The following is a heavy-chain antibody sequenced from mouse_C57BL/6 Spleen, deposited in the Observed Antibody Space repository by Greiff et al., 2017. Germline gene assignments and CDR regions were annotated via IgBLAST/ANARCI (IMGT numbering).Heavy chain of an antibody. Sequence: QVQLKESGAELVKPGASVKMSCKASGYTFTSYWITWVKQRPGQGLEWIGDIYPGSGSTNYNEKFKSKATLTVDTSSSTAYMQLSSLTSEDSAVYYCARGGQGSYFDYWGQGTTLTVSS. V-gene: IGHV1-55*01. CDR2: IYPGSGST. J-gene: IGHJ2*01. CDR3: ARGGQGSYFDY. CDR1: GYTFTSYW.